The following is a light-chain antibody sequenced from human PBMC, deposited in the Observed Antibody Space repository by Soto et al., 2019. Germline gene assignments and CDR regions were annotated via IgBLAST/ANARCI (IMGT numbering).Light chain of an antibody. CDR2: GAS. CDR1: QSVSSD. V-gene: IGKV3-15*01. Sequence: EIVMTQSPATLSVSPGERATLSCRTSQSVSSDLAWYHQKPGQAPRLLIYGASTRATGIPARFSGSGSGTEFTLTINSLQSEDFGTYYCQHYNGYPQTFGQGTRLEIK. CDR3: QHYNGYPQT. J-gene: IGKJ5*01.